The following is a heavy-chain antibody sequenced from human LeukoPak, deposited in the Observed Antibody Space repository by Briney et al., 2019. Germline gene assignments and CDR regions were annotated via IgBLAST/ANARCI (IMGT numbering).Heavy chain of an antibody. D-gene: IGHD3-16*02. CDR2: ISAYNGNT. J-gene: IGHJ4*02. Sequence: ASVKVSCKASGYTFTSYGISWVRQAPGQGLEWMGWISAYNGNTNYAQKLQGRVTMTTDTSTSTAYMELRSLGSDETAVYYCAREDFYDYVWGSYRSGLDYGGQGTLVTVSS. CDR1: GYTFTSYG. CDR3: AREDFYDYVWGSYRSGLDY. V-gene: IGHV1-18*01.